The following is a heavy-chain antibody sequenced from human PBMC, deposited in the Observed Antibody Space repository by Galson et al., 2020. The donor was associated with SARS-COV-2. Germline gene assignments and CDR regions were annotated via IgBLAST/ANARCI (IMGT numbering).Heavy chain of an antibody. CDR1: GFTFSSYG. D-gene: IGHD2-2*02. CDR2: IWYDGSNK. CDR3: ARDGGYCSRTSCYTWCYDDGMDG. Sequence: TGGSLRLSCAASGFTFSSYGMHWVRQAPGKGLEWVAVIWYDGSNKYYADSVKGRFTISRDNSKNTLYLQMNSLRAEDTAVYYCARDGGYCSRTSCYTWCYDDGMDGWGHGTSVTVS. J-gene: IGHJ6*02. V-gene: IGHV3-33*01.